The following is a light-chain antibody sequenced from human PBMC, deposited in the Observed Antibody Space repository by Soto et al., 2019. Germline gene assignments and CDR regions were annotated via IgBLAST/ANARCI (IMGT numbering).Light chain of an antibody. Sequence: QYVLTQPPSASGSPGQSVTISCTGSSFNVGGYNFVSWYQQHPGKAPKLMIYEVSKRPSGVPDRFSGSKSGNTASLTVSGLQADDEADYYCSSYAASNTFVFGIGTKVTVL. CDR1: SFNVGGYNF. CDR2: EVS. J-gene: IGLJ1*01. CDR3: SSYAASNTFV. V-gene: IGLV2-8*01.